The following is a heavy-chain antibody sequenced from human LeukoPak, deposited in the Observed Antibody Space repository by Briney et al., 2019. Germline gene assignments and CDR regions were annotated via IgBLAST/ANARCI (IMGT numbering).Heavy chain of an antibody. CDR1: GYTFTSYS. J-gene: IGHJ6*02. Sequence: GASVKVSCKASGYTFTSYSISWMRQAPGQGLEWMGWISPYNGNTNYAQKLQGRVTITADESTSTAYMELSSLRSEDTAVYYCARACIAAAGYYYYYGMDVWGQGTTVTVSS. D-gene: IGHD6-13*01. CDR2: ISPYNGNT. CDR3: ARACIAAAGYYYYYGMDV. V-gene: IGHV1-18*01.